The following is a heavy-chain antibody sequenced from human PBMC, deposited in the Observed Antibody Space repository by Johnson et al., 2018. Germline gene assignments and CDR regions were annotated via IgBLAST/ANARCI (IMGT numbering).Heavy chain of an antibody. Sequence: VQLVESGGGLVQPGGSLRLSCAVSGFTFSSYSMNWVRQAPGKGLEWVSYISSSSSTVYYADSVKGRFTISRDNAKNSLYLQMNSRGVEDTAVYYCARVSVGTTSGYMDVWGKGTTVTVSS. V-gene: IGHV3-48*01. CDR3: ARVSVGTTSGYMDV. J-gene: IGHJ6*03. D-gene: IGHD1-26*01. CDR1: GFTFSSYS. CDR2: ISSSSSTV.